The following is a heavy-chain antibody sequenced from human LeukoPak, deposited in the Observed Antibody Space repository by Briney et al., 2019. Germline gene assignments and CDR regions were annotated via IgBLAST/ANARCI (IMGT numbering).Heavy chain of an antibody. D-gene: IGHD1-26*01. Sequence: PSETLSLTCTVSGGSISSYYWSWIRQPAGKGLEWIGRIYTSGSTNYNPSLKSRVTMSVDTSKNQFSLKLSSVTAADTAVYYCTRDGDDSGSYPSGYYYYMDVWGKGTTVTVSS. CDR3: TRDGDDSGSYPSGYYYYMDV. V-gene: IGHV4-4*07. CDR2: IYTSGST. CDR1: GGSISSYY. J-gene: IGHJ6*03.